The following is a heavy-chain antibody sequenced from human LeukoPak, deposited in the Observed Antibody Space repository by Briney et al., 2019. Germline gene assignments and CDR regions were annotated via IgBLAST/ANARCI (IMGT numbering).Heavy chain of an antibody. CDR1: GFSLSTSGMC. CDR2: IDWDDDK. J-gene: IGHJ4*02. V-gene: IGHV2-70*11. Sequence: SGPTLLNPTQTLTLTCTFSGFSLSTSGMCVSWIRQPPAKALEWLARIDWDDDKYYSTSLKTRLTISKDTSKNQVVLTMTNMDPVDTATYYCARIEVATRAHFDYWGQGTLVTVSS. D-gene: IGHD1-1*01. CDR3: ARIEVATRAHFDY.